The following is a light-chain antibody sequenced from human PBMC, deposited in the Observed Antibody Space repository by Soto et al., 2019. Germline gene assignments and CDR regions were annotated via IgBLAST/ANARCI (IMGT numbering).Light chain of an antibody. CDR1: SSNIGAGYD. V-gene: IGLV1-40*01. CDR3: QSYDSSLSGVV. J-gene: IGLJ2*01. CDR2: GNS. Sequence: QSVLTQPPSVSGAPGQRVTISCTGSSSNIGAGYDVHWYQQLPGTAPKLLIYGNSNRPSGVPDRFSGSKSGTSASLAITGLQAEDEADYYSQSYDSSLSGVVCGGGTKLTVL.